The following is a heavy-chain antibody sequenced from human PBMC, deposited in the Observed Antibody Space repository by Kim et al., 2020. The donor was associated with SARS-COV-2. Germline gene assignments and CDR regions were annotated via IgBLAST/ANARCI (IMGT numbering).Heavy chain of an antibody. D-gene: IGHD5-12*01. V-gene: IGHV4-59*01. Sequence: PALKSRVTISVDTSKNQVSLKLSSVTAADTAVYYCARDRIEMATITGFDYWGQGTLVTVSS. CDR3: ARDRIEMATITGFDY. J-gene: IGHJ4*02.